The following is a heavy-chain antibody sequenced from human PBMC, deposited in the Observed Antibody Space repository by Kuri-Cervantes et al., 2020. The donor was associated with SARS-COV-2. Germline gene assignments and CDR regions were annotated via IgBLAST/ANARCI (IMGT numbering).Heavy chain of an antibody. Sequence: ESLKISCTVSGGSISSYYWSWIRQPAGKGLEWIVRIYTSGSTNYNPSLKSRVTMSVDTSKNQFSLKLSSVTAADTAVYYCARVKGDDFWSGRQSDAFDIWGQGTMVTVSS. CDR3: ARVKGDDFWSGRQSDAFDI. CDR2: IYTSGST. V-gene: IGHV4-4*07. D-gene: IGHD3-3*01. CDR1: GGSISSYY. J-gene: IGHJ3*02.